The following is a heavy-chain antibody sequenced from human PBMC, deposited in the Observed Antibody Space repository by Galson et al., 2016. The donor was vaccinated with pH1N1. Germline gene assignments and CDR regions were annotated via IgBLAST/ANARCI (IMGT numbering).Heavy chain of an antibody. CDR1: GFTFSSYA. Sequence: SLRLSCAASGFTFSSYAMSWVRQAPGKGLEWVSALSGSGGSTYYADSVKGRFSIPRDNSKNTLFLQMNSLRAEDTAVYYCAKGDDFWSGPSPSYYYAMDVWGQGTTVTVSS. CDR2: LSGSGGST. V-gene: IGHV3-23*01. J-gene: IGHJ6*02. D-gene: IGHD3-3*01. CDR3: AKGDDFWSGPSPSYYYAMDV.